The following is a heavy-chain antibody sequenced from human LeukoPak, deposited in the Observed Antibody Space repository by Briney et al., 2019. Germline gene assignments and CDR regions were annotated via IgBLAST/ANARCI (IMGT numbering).Heavy chain of an antibody. J-gene: IGHJ6*04. CDR1: GFTFTSYG. Sequence: PGGSLRLSCAASGFTFTSYGMHWVRQAPGKGLEWVALVSYDGSNKYYADSVKGRFTISRDNSKNTLYLQMNSLRAEDTAVYYCAREGTAVAGEDYYYGMDVWGKGTTVTVSS. CDR2: VSYDGSNK. CDR3: AREGTAVAGEDYYYGMDV. V-gene: IGHV3-30*03. D-gene: IGHD6-19*01.